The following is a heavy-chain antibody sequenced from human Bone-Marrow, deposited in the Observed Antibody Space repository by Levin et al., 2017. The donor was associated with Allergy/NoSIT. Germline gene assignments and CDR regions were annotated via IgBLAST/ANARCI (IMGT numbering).Heavy chain of an antibody. CDR1: GFTFSSYA. J-gene: IGHJ4*02. Sequence: GESLKISCATSGFTFSSYAMGWVRQAPGKGLEWVSTISGSGISTYYVDFVKGRFTISRDNSKNTLYLEMNNLRADDTALYYCAKGGFSDYDCHFDYWGQGTLVAVSS. V-gene: IGHV3-23*01. CDR3: AKGGFSDYDCHFDY. CDR2: ISGSGIST. D-gene: IGHD5-12*01.